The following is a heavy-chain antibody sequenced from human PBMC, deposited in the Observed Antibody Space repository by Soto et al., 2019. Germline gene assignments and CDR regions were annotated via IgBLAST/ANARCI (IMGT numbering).Heavy chain of an antibody. Sequence: GGSLRLSCAASGFTFSSYEMNWVRQAPGKGLEWVSYISSSGSTIYYADSVKGRFTISRDNAKNSLYLQMNSLRAEDTAVYYCARDSGSMIVVVTNFDYWGQGTLVTVSS. CDR1: GFTFSSYE. J-gene: IGHJ4*02. CDR2: ISSSGSTI. D-gene: IGHD3-22*01. CDR3: ARDSGSMIVVVTNFDY. V-gene: IGHV3-48*03.